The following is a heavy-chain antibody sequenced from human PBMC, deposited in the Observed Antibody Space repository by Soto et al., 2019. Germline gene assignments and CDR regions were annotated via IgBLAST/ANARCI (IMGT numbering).Heavy chain of an antibody. CDR3: AKEVHCGGGSCSWSEGFES. V-gene: IGHV3-30*18. Sequence: QVQLVESGGGVVQPGRSLRLSCAASGFIFSSYGMHWVRQAPGKGLEWVAVISYEGSHTYYADSVKGRFTITRDNSKNTLYLQMNSLRPEDTAVYYCAKEVHCGGGSCSWSEGFESWGQGTLLTVSS. CDR2: ISYEGSHT. D-gene: IGHD2-15*01. CDR1: GFIFSSYG. J-gene: IGHJ4*02.